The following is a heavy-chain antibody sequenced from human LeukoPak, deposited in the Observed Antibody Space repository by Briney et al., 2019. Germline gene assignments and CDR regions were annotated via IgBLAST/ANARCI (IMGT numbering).Heavy chain of an antibody. Sequence: PSETLSLTCTVSGGSISSSSYYWGWIRQPPGKGLEWIGSIYYSGSTYYNPSLKSRVTISVDTSKNQFSLKLSSVTAADTAAYYCARHAYSSSFFDYWGQGTLVTVSS. CDR1: GGSISSSSYY. CDR3: ARHAYSSSFFDY. V-gene: IGHV4-39*01. CDR2: IYYSGST. D-gene: IGHD6-13*01. J-gene: IGHJ4*02.